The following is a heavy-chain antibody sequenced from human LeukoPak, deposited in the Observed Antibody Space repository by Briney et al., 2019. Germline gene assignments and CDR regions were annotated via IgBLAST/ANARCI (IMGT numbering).Heavy chain of an antibody. CDR3: ARGDDILTGYYKETDFDY. V-gene: IGHV1-69*13. D-gene: IGHD3-9*01. CDR2: IIPIFGTA. Sequence: SVKVSCKASGGTFSSYAISWVRQAPGQGLEWMGGIIPIFGTANYAQKFQGRVTITADESTSTAYMELSSLRSEDTAVYYCARGDDILTGYYKETDFDYWGQGTLVTVSS. CDR1: GGTFSSYA. J-gene: IGHJ4*02.